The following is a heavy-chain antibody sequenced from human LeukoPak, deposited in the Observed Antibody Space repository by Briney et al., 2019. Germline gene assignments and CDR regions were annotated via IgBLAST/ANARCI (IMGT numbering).Heavy chain of an antibody. CDR2: IYYSGST. D-gene: IGHD6-13*01. J-gene: IGHJ3*02. CDR3: ARDLYSSRTNDAFVI. V-gene: IGHV4-59*12. Sequence: SETLSLTCTVSGGSISSYYWSWIRQPPGKGPEWIGYIYYSGSTNYNPSLKSRVTISVDTSKIQFSLKLTSVTAADTAVYYCARDLYSSRTNDAFVIWGQGTLVTVSS. CDR1: GGSISSYY.